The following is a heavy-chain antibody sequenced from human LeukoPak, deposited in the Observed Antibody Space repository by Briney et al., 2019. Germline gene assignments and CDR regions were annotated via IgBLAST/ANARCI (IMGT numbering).Heavy chain of an antibody. J-gene: IGHJ6*04. CDR1: GFTFSSYS. CDR2: ISSSSSTI. Sequence: PGGSLRLSCAASGFTFSSYSMNWVRQAPGKGLEWVSYISSSSSTIYYADSVKGRFTISRDNAKNSLYLQMNSLRAEDTAVYYCATELRMGGCVWGKGTTVTVSS. D-gene: IGHD1-26*01. V-gene: IGHV3-48*01. CDR3: ATELRMGGCV.